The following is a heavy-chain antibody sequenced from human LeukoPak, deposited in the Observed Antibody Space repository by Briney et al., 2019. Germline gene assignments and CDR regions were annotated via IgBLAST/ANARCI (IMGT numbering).Heavy chain of an antibody. CDR2: NNGDGSTT. CDR1: GFSLSGYW. V-gene: IGHV3-74*01. J-gene: IGHJ5*02. CDR3: ARDPRNVGLAP. Sequence: GGSLRLSCVASGFSLSGYWMYWVRQAPGKGLMYISRNNGDGSTTNYADVVKGRFTMSRDNVENTLYLQMNSLRVEDTAVYYCARDPRNVGLAPWGQGTLVTVSS. D-gene: IGHD2-15*01.